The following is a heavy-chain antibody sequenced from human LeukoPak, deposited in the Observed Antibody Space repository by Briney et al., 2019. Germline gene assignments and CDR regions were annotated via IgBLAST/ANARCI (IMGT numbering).Heavy chain of an antibody. CDR2: IYSGGST. CDR3: ARARYGSGSYSPDY. CDR1: GFTVSSNY. J-gene: IGHJ4*02. Sequence: PGGSLRLSCAASGFTVSSNYMSWVRQAPGKGLEWVSVIYSGGSTYYADSVKGRFTISRDNSKNTPYLQMNSLRAEDTAVYYCARARYGSGSYSPDYWGQGTLVTVSS. V-gene: IGHV3-66*02. D-gene: IGHD3-10*01.